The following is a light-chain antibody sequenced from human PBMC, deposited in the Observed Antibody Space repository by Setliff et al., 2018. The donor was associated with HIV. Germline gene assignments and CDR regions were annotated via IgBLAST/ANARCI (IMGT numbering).Light chain of an antibody. CDR1: SSNIGNNY. V-gene: IGLV1-51*01. CDR3: GTWDNSLSAVV. CDR2: DNN. J-gene: IGLJ2*01. Sequence: QSVLTQPPSVSAAAGQKVTISCSGSSSNIGNNYVSWYQQLPGTAPKLLSYDNNKRPSGIPDRFSGSKSGASATLAITGLQTGDEADYYCGTWDNSLSAVVFGGGTKVTV.